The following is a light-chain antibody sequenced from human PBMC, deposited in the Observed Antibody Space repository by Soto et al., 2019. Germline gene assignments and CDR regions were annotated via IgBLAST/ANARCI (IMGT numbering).Light chain of an antibody. V-gene: IGLV2-14*01. CDR2: EVT. Sequence: QSALTQPASVSGSPGQSITISCTGTSNDVGGYIYVSWYQQHPGKAPKLMIYEVTNRPSGVSNRFSGSKSGNTASLTISGLQAEDEADYYCTSYTTSSTVVFGGGTQLTVL. J-gene: IGLJ2*01. CDR3: TSYTTSSTVV. CDR1: SNDVGGYIY.